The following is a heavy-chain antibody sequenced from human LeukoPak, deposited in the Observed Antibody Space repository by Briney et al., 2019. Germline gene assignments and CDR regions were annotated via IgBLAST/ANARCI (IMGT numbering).Heavy chain of an antibody. D-gene: IGHD2-8*02. V-gene: IGHV4-34*01. Sequence: SETLSLTCAVYGGSFSGYYWSWIRQRPGKGLEWIGEINHSGSTNYNPSLKSRVTISVDTSKNQFSLKLSSVTAADTAVYYCARQATGGGLGWFDPWGQGTLVTVSS. CDR1: GGSFSGYY. J-gene: IGHJ5*02. CDR3: ARQATGGGLGWFDP. CDR2: INHSGST.